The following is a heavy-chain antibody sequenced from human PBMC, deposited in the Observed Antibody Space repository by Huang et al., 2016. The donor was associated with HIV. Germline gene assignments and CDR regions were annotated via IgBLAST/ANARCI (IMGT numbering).Heavy chain of an antibody. V-gene: IGHV4-34*02. CDR3: ARLPTPSYYDTWSISPVEEDFFYFNLDL. D-gene: IGHD3-16*01. CDR2: IKPGGPT. Sequence: QVRLEQWGEGSLKPSETLSLTCAVYGASFSTYFWSWVRQSPDKRLPWLGDIKPGGPTNYKPAVQGRVVMSVYTPKNQFALALRAMSAADAAIYYCARLPTPSYYDTWSISPVEEDFFYFNLDLWGRGTPVTVS. CDR1: GASFSTYF. J-gene: IGHJ6*02.